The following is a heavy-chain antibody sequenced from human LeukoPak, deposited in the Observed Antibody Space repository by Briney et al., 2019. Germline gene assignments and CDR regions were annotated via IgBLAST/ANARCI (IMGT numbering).Heavy chain of an antibody. J-gene: IGHJ4*02. CDR1: GFPFSTYW. Sequence: GSLRLSCAAPGFPFSTYWMSWVRQAPGKGLEWVANINQDGTEKYYVDSVKGRFTISRDYAKNSLYLQMNSLRVEDTAVYYCAKVAKYYYGPETYYFFEQWGQGTPVTASS. CDR3: AKVAKYYYGPETYYFFEQ. D-gene: IGHD3-10*01. V-gene: IGHV3-7*01. CDR2: INQDGTEK.